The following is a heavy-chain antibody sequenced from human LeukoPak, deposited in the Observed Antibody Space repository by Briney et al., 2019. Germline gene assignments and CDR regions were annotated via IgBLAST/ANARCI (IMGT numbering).Heavy chain of an antibody. CDR3: AREGYDYVWGSYRYRYYYYYMDV. J-gene: IGHJ6*03. V-gene: IGHV1-8*03. CDR2: MNPNSGNT. Sequence: ASVKVSCKASGYTFTSYDINWVRQATGQGLEWMGWMNPNSGNTGYAQKFQGRVTITRNTSISTAYMELSSLRSEDTAVYYCAREGYDYVWGSYRYRYYYYYMDVWGKGTTVTVSS. CDR1: GYTFTSYD. D-gene: IGHD3-16*02.